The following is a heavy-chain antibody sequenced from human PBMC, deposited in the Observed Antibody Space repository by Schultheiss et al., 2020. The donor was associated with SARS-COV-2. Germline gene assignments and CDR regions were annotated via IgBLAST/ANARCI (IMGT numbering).Heavy chain of an antibody. D-gene: IGHD2-2*02. Sequence: SVKVSCKASGGTFSSYAISWVRQAPGQGLEWMGGIIPIFGTANYAQKFQGRVTITADKSTSTAYMELSSLRSEDTAVYYCARGGYCSSTSCYIAYWGQGTLVTVSS. V-gene: IGHV1-69*06. J-gene: IGHJ4*02. CDR2: IIPIFGTA. CDR3: ARGGYCSSTSCYIAY. CDR1: GGTFSSYA.